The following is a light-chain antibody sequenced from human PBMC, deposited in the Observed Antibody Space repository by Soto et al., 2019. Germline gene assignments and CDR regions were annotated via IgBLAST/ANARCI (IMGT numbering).Light chain of an antibody. J-gene: IGLJ1*01. CDR2: EVS. V-gene: IGLV2-8*01. CDR1: SSDVGGYDF. CDR3: NSYADGGNVP. Sequence: QSALAQPPSASGSPGQSVTISCTGTSSDVGGYDFVSWYQQHPGKAPKLMIYEVSKRPSGVPDRFSGSKSGNTASLTVSGLQAEDEADYYCNSYADGGNVPFGSGTKLTVL.